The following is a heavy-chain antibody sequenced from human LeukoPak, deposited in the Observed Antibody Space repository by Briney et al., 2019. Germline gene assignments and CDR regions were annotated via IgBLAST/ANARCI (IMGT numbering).Heavy chain of an antibody. CDR3: ARLPYDSSGYYNWLDP. D-gene: IGHD3-22*01. CDR2: INPNSAGT. Sequence: GASLKVSCKPSGYTFTAYYIHWVRQAPGQRLEWMGWINPNSAGTNYAQKFQARVTMTRDTSISTAYMELSRLRTDDTAGYYCARLPYDSSGYYNWLDPWGQGTLVTVSS. J-gene: IGHJ5*02. V-gene: IGHV1-2*02. CDR1: GYTFTAYY.